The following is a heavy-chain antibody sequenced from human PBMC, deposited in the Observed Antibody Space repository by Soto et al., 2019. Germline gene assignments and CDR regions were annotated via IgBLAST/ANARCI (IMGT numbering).Heavy chain of an antibody. Sequence: GGSLRLSCAASGFTLSRHWMSWVRQAPGKGLEWVAKIKEDGSEENYVDSVRGRFTISRDNAKNSLYLQMNSLRAEDTAVYYCARDGLPFALDIWGQGTVVTVS. V-gene: IGHV3-7*03. CDR1: GFTLSRHW. CDR2: IKEDGSEE. D-gene: IGHD3-16*01. J-gene: IGHJ3*02. CDR3: ARDGLPFALDI.